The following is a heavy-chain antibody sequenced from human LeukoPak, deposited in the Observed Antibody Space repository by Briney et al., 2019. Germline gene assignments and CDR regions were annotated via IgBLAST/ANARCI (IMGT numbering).Heavy chain of an antibody. D-gene: IGHD1-26*01. V-gene: IGHV3-23*01. CDR2: ISGRGGST. J-gene: IGHJ5*02. Sequence: GGSLRLSCAASGFTFSSSAMSWVRQAPRKGLEWVSGISGRGGSTYYADSVKGRFTISRDNSKNILYLQINSLRVEDTAVYFCTKFSLRGTYSFDHWGQGTLVTVSS. CDR3: TKFSLRGTYSFDH. CDR1: GFTFSSSA.